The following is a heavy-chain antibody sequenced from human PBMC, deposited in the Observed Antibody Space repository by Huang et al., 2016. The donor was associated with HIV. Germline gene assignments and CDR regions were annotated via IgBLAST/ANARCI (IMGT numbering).Heavy chain of an antibody. J-gene: IGHJ6*02. CDR3: ARQWVLLDYLMGMDV. V-gene: IGHV4-34*01. CDR1: GASLTGNY. CDR2: IKDSGAT. D-gene: IGHD3-3*01. Sequence: QVHLQQWGAGLLKPSETLTLTCAVSGASLTGNYWTWIRQTPGKGLEWIGEIKDSGATIYNPSLESRVTISIDRSKKEFSLRLSSMTAADTAVYYCARQWVLLDYLMGMDVWGQGTTVIVSS.